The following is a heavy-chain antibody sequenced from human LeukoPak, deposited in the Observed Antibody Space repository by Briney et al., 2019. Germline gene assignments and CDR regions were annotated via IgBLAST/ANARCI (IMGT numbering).Heavy chain of an antibody. V-gene: IGHV1-18*01. CDR3: AREWQYYYDSSGYPGYAFDI. CDR2: ISAYNGNT. CDR1: GYTFTSYG. Sequence: ASVKVSCKASGYTFTSYGISWGRQAPGQGLEWMGWISAYNGNTNYAQKLQGRVNMTTDTSTSTAYMELRSLRSDDTAVYYCAREWQYYYDSSGYPGYAFDIWGQGTMVTVSS. J-gene: IGHJ3*02. D-gene: IGHD3-22*01.